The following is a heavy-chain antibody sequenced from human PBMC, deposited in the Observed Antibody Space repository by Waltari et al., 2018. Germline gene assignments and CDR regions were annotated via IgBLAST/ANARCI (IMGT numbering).Heavy chain of an antibody. Sequence: QLQLQESGPGLVRPSETLSLTCTVSGGAISSSIYYWGRIRQPPGKGLEWIGNIYYSDYTYFNPSLKSRVTISSGTSRNQFSLKLTSVTAADTAVYYCARDPAPSDYYDSWGQGTLVTVSS. CDR3: ARDPAPSDYYDS. J-gene: IGHJ4*02. CDR1: GGAISSSIYY. D-gene: IGHD6-6*01. CDR2: IYYSDYT. V-gene: IGHV4-39*07.